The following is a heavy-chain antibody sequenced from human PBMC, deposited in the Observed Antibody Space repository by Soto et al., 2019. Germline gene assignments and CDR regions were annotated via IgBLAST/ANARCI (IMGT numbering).Heavy chain of an antibody. V-gene: IGHV4-59*01. CDR3: ARGRWELVALDV. CDR2: IYYSGST. D-gene: IGHD1-26*01. J-gene: IGHJ4*02. Sequence: SKPLSLTCTVSGGSISSYYWSWIRQPPGKGLEWIGYIYYSGSTDYNPSLKSRVTISVDTSKNQFSLRLSSVTAADTAVYYCARGRWELVALDVCGQGTLVTVSS. CDR1: GGSISSYY.